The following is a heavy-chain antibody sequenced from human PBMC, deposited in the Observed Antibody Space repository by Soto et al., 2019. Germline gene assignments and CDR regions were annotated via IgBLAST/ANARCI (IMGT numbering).Heavy chain of an antibody. D-gene: IGHD6-19*01. CDR2: ISGSGGST. CDR3: AKGTWYSSGWYIHFDY. Sequence: EVQLLESGGGSVQPGGSLRLSCAASGFTFSSYAMSWVRQAPGKGLEWVSAISGSGGSTYYADSVKGRFTISRDNSKNTLYLQMNSLRAEDTAVYYCAKGTWYSSGWYIHFDYWGQGTLVTVSS. CDR1: GFTFSSYA. J-gene: IGHJ4*02. V-gene: IGHV3-23*01.